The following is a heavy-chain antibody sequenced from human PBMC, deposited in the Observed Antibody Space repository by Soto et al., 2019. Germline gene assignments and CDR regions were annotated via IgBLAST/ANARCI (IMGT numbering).Heavy chain of an antibody. CDR1: GFTFSSYG. V-gene: IGHV3-33*01. J-gene: IGHJ6*03. CDR2: IWYDGSNK. Sequence: GGSLRLSCAASGFTFSSYGMHWVRQAPGKGLEWVAVIWYDGSNKYYADSVKGRFTISRDNSKNTLYLQMNSLRAEDTAVYYCARDYANDHYYYMDVWRKGTTVTVSS. D-gene: IGHD1-1*01. CDR3: ARDYANDHYYYMDV.